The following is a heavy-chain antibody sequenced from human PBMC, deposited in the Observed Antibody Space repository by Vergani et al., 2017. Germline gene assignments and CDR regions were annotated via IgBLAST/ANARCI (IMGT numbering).Heavy chain of an antibody. J-gene: IGHJ3*01. CDR2: IGTAGDT. CDR3: VRDVRVSRT. V-gene: IGHV3-13*01. CDR1: GFTFSGSA. Sequence: EVQLVESGGGLVQPGGSLKLSCAASGFTFSGSAMHWVRQASGKGLEWVSAIGTAGDTYYPGSVKGRFTISRDNAKNSLYLDMSSLRAEDTAVYYCVRDVRVSRTWGQGTLVAVSS.